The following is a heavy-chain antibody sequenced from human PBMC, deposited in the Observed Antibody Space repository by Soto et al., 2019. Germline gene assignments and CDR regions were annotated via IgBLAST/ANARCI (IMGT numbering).Heavy chain of an antibody. CDR2: ISSNSAYI. Sequence: GGSLRLSCAASGFTFRSFTMNWVRQAPGKGLEWVSTISSNSAYIYYTDALRGRFTISRDNAKNSLHLQMNSLRAEDMAVYYCARDASRDSSARGWFDPWGPGTQVTVSS. V-gene: IGHV3-21*01. D-gene: IGHD6-13*01. CDR1: GFTFRSFT. J-gene: IGHJ5*02. CDR3: ARDASRDSSARGWFDP.